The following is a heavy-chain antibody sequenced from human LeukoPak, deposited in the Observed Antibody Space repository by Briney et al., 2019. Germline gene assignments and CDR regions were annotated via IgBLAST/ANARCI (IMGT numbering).Heavy chain of an antibody. V-gene: IGHV5-51*01. CDR2: IYPGDSDT. CDR1: GYTFSNYW. J-gene: IGHJ4*02. CDR3: ARDGAHSAYDYPY. Sequence: GESLKISCKASGYTFSNYWIAWVRQMPGKGLEWMGIIYPGDSDTRYSPSFQGQVTISADKSTSTAYLQWSSLKASDTAMYYCARDGAHSAYDYPYWGQGTLVTVSS. D-gene: IGHD5-12*01.